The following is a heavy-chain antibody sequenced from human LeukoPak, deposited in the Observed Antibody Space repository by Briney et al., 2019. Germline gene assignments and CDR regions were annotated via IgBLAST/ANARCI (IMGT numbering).Heavy chain of an antibody. CDR1: GGTFSSYA. J-gene: IGHJ5*02. CDR2: IIPIFGTA. Sequence: SVTVSCKASGGTFSSYAISWVRQAPGQGLEWMGGIIPIFGTANYAQKFQGRVTITADESTSTAYMELSSLRSEDTAVYYCARLEHLIVRGVIITNWFDPWGQGTLVTVSS. CDR3: ARLEHLIVRGVIITNWFDP. D-gene: IGHD3-10*01. V-gene: IGHV1-69*13.